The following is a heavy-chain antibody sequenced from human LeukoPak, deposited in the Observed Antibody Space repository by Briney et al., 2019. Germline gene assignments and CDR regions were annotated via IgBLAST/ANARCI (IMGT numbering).Heavy chain of an antibody. Sequence: SVKVSCKASGGTFSSYATSWVRQAPGQGLEWMGGIIPIFGTASYAQKFQGRVTITADESMSTAYMELSSLRSEDTAVYYCAAVDTAMSYYYYMDVWGKGTTVTVSS. CDR3: AAVDTAMSYYYYMDV. D-gene: IGHD5-18*01. J-gene: IGHJ6*03. CDR2: IIPIFGTA. CDR1: GGTFSSYA. V-gene: IGHV1-69*01.